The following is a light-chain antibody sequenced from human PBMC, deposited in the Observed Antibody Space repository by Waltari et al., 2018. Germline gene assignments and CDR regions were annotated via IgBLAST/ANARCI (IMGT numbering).Light chain of an antibody. Sequence: QSALTQPRPVSGSPGPSVTISCTGTSSDVGGYKDVSWYQQHPGKAPKLMIFDVRKRPSGVPDRFSGSKSGSTASLTISGLQAEDEADYYCCSYAGSRWVFGGGTKLTVL. J-gene: IGLJ3*02. CDR1: SSDVGGYKD. V-gene: IGLV2-11*01. CDR3: CSYAGSRWV. CDR2: DVR.